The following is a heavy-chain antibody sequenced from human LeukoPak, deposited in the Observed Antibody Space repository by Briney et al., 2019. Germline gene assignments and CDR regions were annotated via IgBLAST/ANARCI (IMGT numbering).Heavy chain of an antibody. CDR3: AREGDGYNSGPYDY. Sequence: GGSLRLSCAVSGFTFSSNYMSWVRQAPGKGLEWVSVIYSGGSTYYADSVKGRFTISRHNSKNTLYLQMNSLRAEDTAVYYCAREGDGYNSGPYDYWGQGTLVTVSS. V-gene: IGHV3-53*04. D-gene: IGHD5-24*01. CDR1: GFTFSSNY. CDR2: IYSGGST. J-gene: IGHJ4*02.